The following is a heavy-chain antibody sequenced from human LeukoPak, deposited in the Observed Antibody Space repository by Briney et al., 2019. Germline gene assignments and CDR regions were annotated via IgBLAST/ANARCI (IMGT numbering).Heavy chain of an antibody. CDR2: TRDKAKSHTT. V-gene: IGHV3-72*01. CDR1: GFTFSDHY. Sequence: GGSLRLSCAASGFTFSDHYIDWVRQAPGKGLEWVGRTRDKAKSHTTEYAASVKGRFTISRDDSKNSLYLQMNSMKTEDTAVYYCARAISGSYHDYWGQGTLVTVSS. D-gene: IGHD1-26*01. J-gene: IGHJ4*02. CDR3: ARAISGSYHDY.